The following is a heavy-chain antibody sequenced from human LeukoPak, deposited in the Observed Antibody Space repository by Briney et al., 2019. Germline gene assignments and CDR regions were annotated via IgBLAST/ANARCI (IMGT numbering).Heavy chain of an antibody. Sequence: PLQTLSLTCAISGDSVSSNSAAWNWIRQSPSRGLEWLGRTYYRSKWYNDYAVFVKSRITINPDTSKNQYSLQLNSVTPEDTAVYYCARWAIAAEGEVYGMDVWGQGTTVTVSS. CDR1: GDSVSSNSAA. J-gene: IGHJ6*02. CDR3: ARWAIAAEGEVYGMDV. D-gene: IGHD6-13*01. V-gene: IGHV6-1*01. CDR2: TYYRSKWYN.